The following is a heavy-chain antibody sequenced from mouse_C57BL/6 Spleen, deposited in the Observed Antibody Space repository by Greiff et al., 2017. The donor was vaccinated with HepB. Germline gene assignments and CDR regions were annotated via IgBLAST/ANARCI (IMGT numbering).Heavy chain of an antibody. Sequence: VKLQESGAELVRPRTSVKVSCKASGYAFTNYLIEWVKQRPGQGLEWIGVINPGSGGTNYNEKFKGKATLTADKSSSTAYMQRSSLTSEDSAVYCCAREEFTTAYYFDYWGQGTTLTVSS. CDR1: GYAFTNYL. CDR3: AREEFTTAYYFDY. CDR2: INPGSGGT. J-gene: IGHJ2*01. D-gene: IGHD1-2*01. V-gene: IGHV1-54*01.